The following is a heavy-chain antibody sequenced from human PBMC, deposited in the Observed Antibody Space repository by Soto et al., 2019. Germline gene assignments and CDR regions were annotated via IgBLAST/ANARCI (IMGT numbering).Heavy chain of an antibody. D-gene: IGHD2-15*01. V-gene: IGHV3-15*01. J-gene: IGHJ4*02. CDR2: IRSKTDGGTT. Sequence: PGGSLRLSCAVSGITFSSAWMCWVRQAPGKGLEWVGRIRSKTDGGTTEYAAPVKGRFTISRDDSESMLYLQMNSLKTEDTAVYFCATGLREGYWGQGTLVTVSS. CDR1: GITFSSAW. CDR3: ATGLREGY.